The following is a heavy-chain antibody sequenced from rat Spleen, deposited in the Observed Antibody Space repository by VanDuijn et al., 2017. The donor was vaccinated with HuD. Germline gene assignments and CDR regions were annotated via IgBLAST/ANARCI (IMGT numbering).Heavy chain of an antibody. V-gene: IGHV5-25*01. Sequence: EVQLVESGGGLVRPGGSLKLSCSVSGFTFSNFDMAWVRQAPTKGLEWVSSISPSGVTYYRDSVKGRFTISRDNAKSTLYLQMDSLRSEDTATYFCATHMYYSSYIRPNWFAYWGQGTLVTVSS. J-gene: IGHJ3*01. D-gene: IGHD1-2*01. CDR3: ATHMYYSSYIRPNWFAY. CDR1: GFTFSNFD. CDR2: ISPSGVT.